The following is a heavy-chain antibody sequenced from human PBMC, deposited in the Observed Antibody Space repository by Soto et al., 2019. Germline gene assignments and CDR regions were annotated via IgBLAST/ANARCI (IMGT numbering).Heavy chain of an antibody. CDR3: ARDQYYDILTGYYKDYYYGMDV. V-gene: IGHV1-18*01. D-gene: IGHD3-9*01. CDR1: GYTFTSYG. CDR2: ISACNGNT. Sequence: QVQLVQSGAEVKKPGASVKVSCKASGYTFTSYGISWERQAPGQGLEWMGWISACNGNTNYAQKLQGRVTMTTDTSTSTAYMELRSLRSDDTAVYYCARDQYYDILTGYYKDYYYGMDVWGQGTTVTVSS. J-gene: IGHJ6*02.